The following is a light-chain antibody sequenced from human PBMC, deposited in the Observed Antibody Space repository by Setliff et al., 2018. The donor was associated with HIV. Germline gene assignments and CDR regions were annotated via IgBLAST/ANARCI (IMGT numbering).Light chain of an antibody. V-gene: IGLV2-23*02. CDR1: TSDVGSYNL. CDR3: CSYAPTSPYV. CDR2: EVN. J-gene: IGLJ1*01. Sequence: QSVLTQPASVSGSPGQSITISCTGNTSDVGSYNLVSWYQQHSGKAPKLIIYEVNKRPSGVSDRISGSKSGNTASLTISGLQAEDEAYYHCCSYAPTSPYVFGCGTKVTVL.